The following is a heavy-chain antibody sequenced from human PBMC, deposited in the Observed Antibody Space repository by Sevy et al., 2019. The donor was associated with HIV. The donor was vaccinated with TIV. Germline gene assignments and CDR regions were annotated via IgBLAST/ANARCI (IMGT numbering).Heavy chain of an antibody. V-gene: IGHV3-23*01. Sequence: GGSLRLSCAASGFTFSSYAMSWVRQAPGKGLEWVSAISGSGGSTYYADSVKGRFTISRDNSKNTLYLQMNSLRAEDTAEDYGAKFVGMGARGGGFDYWGQGTLVTVSS. J-gene: IGHJ4*02. CDR3: AKFVGMGARGGGFDY. CDR1: GFTFSSYA. CDR2: ISGSGGST. D-gene: IGHD1-26*01.